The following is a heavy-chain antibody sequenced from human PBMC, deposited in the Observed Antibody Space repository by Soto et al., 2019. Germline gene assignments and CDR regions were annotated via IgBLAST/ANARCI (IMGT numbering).Heavy chain of an antibody. CDR1: GFTFSSYA. D-gene: IGHD2-2*01. CDR2: ISYDGSNK. Sequence: GGSLRLSCAASGFTFSSYAMHWVRQAPGKGLEWVAVISYDGSNKYYADSVKGRFTISRDNSKNTLYPQMNSLRAEDTAVYYCARDFATSSFLYGMDVWGQGTTVTVSS. J-gene: IGHJ6*02. V-gene: IGHV3-30-3*01. CDR3: ARDFATSSFLYGMDV.